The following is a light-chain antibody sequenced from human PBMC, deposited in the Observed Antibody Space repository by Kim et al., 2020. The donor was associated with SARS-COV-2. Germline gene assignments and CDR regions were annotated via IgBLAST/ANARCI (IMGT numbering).Light chain of an antibody. V-gene: IGKV1-5*03. CDR1: EAIETW. CDR3: QHYSRFPYT. CDR2: LAA. J-gene: IGKJ2*01. Sequence: ASVGDGVTITCRASEAIETWLAWDQQKPGKVPSLLIYLAATLENGVPSRFSGSGAGTEFTLTINGLQPDDFATYYCQHYSRFPYTFGQGTKLEI.